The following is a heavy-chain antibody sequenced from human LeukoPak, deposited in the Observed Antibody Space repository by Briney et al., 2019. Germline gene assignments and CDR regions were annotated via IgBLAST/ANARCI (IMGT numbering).Heavy chain of an antibody. CDR2: INHSGYT. CDR1: GVSFNDYY. Sequence: SETLSFTCAVSGVSFNDYYWSWVRQPPGKGLEWIGEINHSGYTNDSPSLKSRVTMSIDTSRKQFSLNLRSVTVADTAVYYCTRMTTGHDYWGQGTLVTVSS. V-gene: IGHV4-34*01. D-gene: IGHD4-17*01. CDR3: TRMTTGHDY. J-gene: IGHJ4*02.